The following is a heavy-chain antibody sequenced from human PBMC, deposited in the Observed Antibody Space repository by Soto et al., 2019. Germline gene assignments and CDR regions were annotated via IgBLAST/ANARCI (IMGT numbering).Heavy chain of an antibody. CDR3: ARDPGYSYGYN. CDR2: ISGGGGGT. D-gene: IGHD5-18*01. V-gene: IGHV3-23*01. Sequence: GGCLRLSGSSSGFTFNSYAMNWVRQAPGKGLEWVSSISGGGGGTYYADSVKGRLTISRDNSKNTLYLQMNSLRAEDTALYYCARDPGYSYGYNWGQGTLVTGSS. J-gene: IGHJ4*02. CDR1: GFTFNSYA.